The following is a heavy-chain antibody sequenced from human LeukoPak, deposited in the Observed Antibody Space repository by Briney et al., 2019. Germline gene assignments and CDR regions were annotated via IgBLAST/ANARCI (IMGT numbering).Heavy chain of an antibody. CDR2: ISSSSSTI. D-gene: IGHD3-9*01. CDR1: GFTFSSYS. Sequence: PGGSLRLSCAASGFTFSSYSMNWVRQAPGKGLEWVAYISSSSSTIYYADSVKGRFTISRDNAKNQLYLQMNSLRPEEKAVYYCARAEYYDILTGYYGGYYFDYWGQGTLVTVSS. CDR3: ARAEYYDILTGYYGGYYFDY. J-gene: IGHJ4*02. V-gene: IGHV3-48*01.